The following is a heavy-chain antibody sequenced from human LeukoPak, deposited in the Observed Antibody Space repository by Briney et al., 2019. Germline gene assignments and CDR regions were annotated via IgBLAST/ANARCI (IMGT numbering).Heavy chain of an antibody. CDR3: ARGGTNITMVRGVIAFWRPFDY. V-gene: IGHV4-59*01. J-gene: IGHJ4*02. Sequence: KPSETLSLTCAVYGGSFSGYYWSWIRQPPGKGLEWIGYIYYSGSTNYNPSLKSRVTISVDTSKNQFSLKLSSVTAADTAVYYCARGGTNITMVRGVIAFWRPFDYWGQGTLVTVSS. D-gene: IGHD3-10*01. CDR2: IYYSGST. CDR1: GGSFSGYY.